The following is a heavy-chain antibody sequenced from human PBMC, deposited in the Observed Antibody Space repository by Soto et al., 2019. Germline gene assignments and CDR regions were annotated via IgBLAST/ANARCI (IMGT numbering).Heavy chain of an antibody. V-gene: IGHV4-30-4*01. Sequence: QVQLQESGPGLVKPSQTLSLTCTVSGGSISSGDYYWSWIRQPPGKGLEWIGYIYYSGSTYYNPSLKRRVTISVDTSKNQFSLKLSSVTAADTAVYYCARASAGYCSGGSCYEYYYYYGMDVWGQGTTVTVSS. J-gene: IGHJ6*02. CDR1: GGSISSGDYY. CDR2: IYYSGST. D-gene: IGHD2-15*01. CDR3: ARASAGYCSGGSCYEYYYYYGMDV.